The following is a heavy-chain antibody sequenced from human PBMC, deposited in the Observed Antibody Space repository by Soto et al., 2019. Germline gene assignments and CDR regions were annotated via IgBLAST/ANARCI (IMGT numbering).Heavy chain of an antibody. CDR2: IYYTGTS. Sequence: SEALSLTCTVSGGSIRNNYWSWIRQPPGKGLEWVGYIYYTGTSKYNPSLKSRVTISVDSSKNQFSLKLDSVTAADTAVYYCARVPDRWGQGTLVTVSS. D-gene: IGHD2-2*01. V-gene: IGHV4-59*12. J-gene: IGHJ5*02. CDR3: ARVPDR. CDR1: GGSIRNNY.